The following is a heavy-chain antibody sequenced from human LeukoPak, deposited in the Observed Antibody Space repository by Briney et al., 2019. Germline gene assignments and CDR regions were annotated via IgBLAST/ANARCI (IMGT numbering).Heavy chain of an antibody. V-gene: IGHV4-61*02. CDR2: IYTSGST. D-gene: IGHD1-26*01. J-gene: IGHJ4*02. Sequence: PSQTLSLTCTVSGGSISSGSYYWSRIRQPAGKGLEWIGRIYTSGSTNYNPSLKSRVTISVDTSKNQFSLKLSSVTAADTAVYYCARQGSGSYYSFVDYWGQGTLVTVSS. CDR1: GGSISSGSYY. CDR3: ARQGSGSYYSFVDY.